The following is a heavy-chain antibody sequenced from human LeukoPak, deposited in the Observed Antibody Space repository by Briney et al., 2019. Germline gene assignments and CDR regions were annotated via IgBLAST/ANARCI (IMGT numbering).Heavy chain of an antibody. J-gene: IGHJ5*02. CDR3: ARLSLLPQHITMVRGVHP. D-gene: IGHD3-10*01. CDR1: GGSFSGYC. V-gene: IGHV4-34*01. CDR2: INHSGST. Sequence: SETLSLTCAVYGGSFSGYCWTWLRQPPGKGLEWIGEINHSGSTNYNPSLKSRVTISVDTSKNHLSLKLNSVTAADTAVYYCARLSLLPQHITMVRGVHPWGQGILVTVSS.